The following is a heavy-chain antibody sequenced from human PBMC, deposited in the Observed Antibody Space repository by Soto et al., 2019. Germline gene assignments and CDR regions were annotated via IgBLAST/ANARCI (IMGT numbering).Heavy chain of an antibody. Sequence: EVQLLESGGGLVQPGGSLRLSCAASGFTFSSYDMNWVRQAPGKGLEWVSLISGSSRATYYADSVKGRFTISRDNSEKTLYLQMNSLRAEDTAIYYCAKMGYDGDWYWGQGTMITVSS. CDR2: ISGSSRAT. CDR3: AKMGYDGDWY. CDR1: GFTFSSYD. J-gene: IGHJ4*02. V-gene: IGHV3-23*01. D-gene: IGHD2-21*02.